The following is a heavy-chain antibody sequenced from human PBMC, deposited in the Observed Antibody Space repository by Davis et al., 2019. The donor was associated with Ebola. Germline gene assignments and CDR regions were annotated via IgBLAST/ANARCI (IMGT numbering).Heavy chain of an antibody. V-gene: IGHV4-34*01. D-gene: IGHD2-2*01. CDR1: GGSFSGYY. J-gene: IGHJ4*02. Sequence: SETLSLTCAVYGGSFSGYYWSWIRQPPGKGLEWIGEINHSGSTNYNPSLKSRVTISVDTSKNQFSLKLSSVTAADTAVYYCARRGCSTTSCYLDYWGQGTLVTVSS. CDR2: INHSGST. CDR3: ARRGCSTTSCYLDY.